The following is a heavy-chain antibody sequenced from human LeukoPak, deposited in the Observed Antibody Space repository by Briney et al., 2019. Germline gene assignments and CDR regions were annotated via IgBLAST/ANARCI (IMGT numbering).Heavy chain of an antibody. CDR3: IEMMAG. Sequence: GGSLRLSCAASGFRVSVNYMTWVRQPPGKGLEWVSLIYSDGSTHYADSVKGRFTISRDNSKNTVYLQMNSLRVDDTAVYYCIEMMAGWGQGTLVTVSS. V-gene: IGHV3-66*02. CDR1: GFRVSVNY. J-gene: IGHJ4*02. CDR2: IYSDGST. D-gene: IGHD5-24*01.